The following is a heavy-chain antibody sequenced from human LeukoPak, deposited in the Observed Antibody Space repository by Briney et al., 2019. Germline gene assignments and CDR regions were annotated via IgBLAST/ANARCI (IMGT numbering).Heavy chain of an antibody. CDR1: GFTLSSYE. D-gene: IGHD1-20*01. CDR2: ISSSGRTI. Sequence: GGSLRLSCAASGFTLSSYEMNWVRQAPGKGLEWVSYISSSGRTIYYADSVKGRFTISRDNAKNSLYLQMNSLRAEDTAVYYCARDVNWNYCDYWGHGTLVTVSS. J-gene: IGHJ4*01. V-gene: IGHV3-48*03. CDR3: ARDVNWNYCDY.